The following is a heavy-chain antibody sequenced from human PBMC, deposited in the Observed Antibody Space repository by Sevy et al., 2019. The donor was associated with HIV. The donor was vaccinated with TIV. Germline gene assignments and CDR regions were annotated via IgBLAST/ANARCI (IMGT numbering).Heavy chain of an antibody. J-gene: IGHJ4*02. D-gene: IGHD2-2*01. CDR3: ARDGGCSSTSCLLYFDY. Sequence: GGSLRLSCVVSGFTFRNYWMSWVRQAPGKGLEWVANINQNGTEIYSVDSVKGRFTFSRDNAKNSLYLQMNSLRAEDTAVYYCARDGGCSSTSCLLYFDYWGQGTLVTVSS. V-gene: IGHV3-7*01. CDR1: GFTFRNYW. CDR2: INQNGTEI.